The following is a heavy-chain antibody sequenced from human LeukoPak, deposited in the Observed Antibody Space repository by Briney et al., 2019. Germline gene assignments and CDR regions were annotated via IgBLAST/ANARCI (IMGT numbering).Heavy chain of an antibody. CDR2: IYYSGST. CDR3: ARNGTMVRGVYDQYMDV. D-gene: IGHD3-10*01. Sequence: SETLSLTCTVSGGSISSYSWSWIRQPPGKGLEWIGYIYYSGSTNYKPSLKSRVTISLDTSKNQLSLKLSSVTAADTAVYYCARNGTMVRGVYDQYMDVWGKGTTVTVSS. CDR1: GGSISSYS. V-gene: IGHV4-59*08. J-gene: IGHJ6*03.